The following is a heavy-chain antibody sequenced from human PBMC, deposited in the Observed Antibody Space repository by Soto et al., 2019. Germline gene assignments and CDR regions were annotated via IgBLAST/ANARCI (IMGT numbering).Heavy chain of an antibody. CDR3: TKRRSARPGFDAFDL. CDR1: GFTFEAYS. J-gene: IGHJ3*01. V-gene: IGHV3-9*01. Sequence: GGSLRLSCAASGFTFEAYSLHWVRQLPGKGLEWVAGISGDSGSSGYADSVRGRFTVSRDNAKNSLFLQMSSLSPEDTALYYCTKRRSARPGFDAFDLWGQGTMVT. CDR2: ISGDSGSS.